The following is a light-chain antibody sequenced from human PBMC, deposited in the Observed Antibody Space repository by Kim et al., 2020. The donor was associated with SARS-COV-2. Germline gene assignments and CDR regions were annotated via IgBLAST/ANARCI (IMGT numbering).Light chain of an antibody. Sequence: LGQTGRITCQGDSLKNYYASWYQQKPGQAPLLDTYGKNNRPSGIPDRFSGSSSGNTASLTIAGAQADDEGDYYCNSRDSSGNHVIFGGGTQLTVL. CDR1: SLKNYY. V-gene: IGLV3-19*01. CDR3: NSRDSSGNHVI. J-gene: IGLJ2*01. CDR2: GKN.